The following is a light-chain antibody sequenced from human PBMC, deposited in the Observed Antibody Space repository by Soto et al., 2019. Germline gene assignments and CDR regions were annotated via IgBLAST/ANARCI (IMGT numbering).Light chain of an antibody. CDR3: QQYNNWWT. J-gene: IGKJ1*01. Sequence: EVVMTQSPATLSISPGERATLSCRASQSVSSSLAWYQQKPVQAPRLLIYGASTRATGIPDRFSGSGSETEFTLTISNLQAEDFAIYYCQQYNNWWTFGQGTKVEIK. V-gene: IGKV3-15*01. CDR2: GAS. CDR1: QSVSSS.